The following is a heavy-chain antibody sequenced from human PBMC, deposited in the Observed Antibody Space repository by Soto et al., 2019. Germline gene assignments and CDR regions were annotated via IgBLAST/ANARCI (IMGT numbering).Heavy chain of an antibody. V-gene: IGHV1-2*02. CDR2: INPTSGGT. Sequence: QVQLVQSGAEVKKPGASVKVSCKTSGYTFAAYYIHWIRQAPGQGLEWMGWINPTSGGTVYAQNFPDRVTMTSDTSISAAYMELRRLNSDDTAVYYFAIVPDYGDYWGYFFDSWGQGTPVTVSS. D-gene: IGHD4-17*01. CDR1: GYTFAAYY. J-gene: IGHJ4*02. CDR3: AIVPDYGDYWGYFFDS.